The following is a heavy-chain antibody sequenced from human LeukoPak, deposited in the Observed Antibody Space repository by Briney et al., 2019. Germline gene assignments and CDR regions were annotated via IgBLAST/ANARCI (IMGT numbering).Heavy chain of an antibody. CDR3: ARARYCSSTSCYAGTYALDI. V-gene: IGHV1-46*01. Sequence: ASVKVSCKASGYTFTSYYMHWVRQAPGQGLEWMGIINPSGGSTSYAQKFQGRVTMTRDTSTSTVYMELSSLRSEDTAVYYCARARYCSSTSCYAGTYALDIWGQGTMVTVSS. J-gene: IGHJ3*02. CDR2: INPSGGST. D-gene: IGHD2-2*01. CDR1: GYTFTSYY.